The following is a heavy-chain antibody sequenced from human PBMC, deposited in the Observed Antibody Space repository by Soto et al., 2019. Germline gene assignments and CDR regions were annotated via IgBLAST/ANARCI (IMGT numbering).Heavy chain of an antibody. CDR2: IDPSDSYT. D-gene: IGHD4-4*01. Sequence: GESLKISCKGSGYSFTSYWISWVRQMPGKGLEWMGRIDPSDSYTNYSPSFQGHVTISADKSISTAYLQWSSLKASDTAMYYCARPPAFDYSKWRYYYSAMVVCGPRT. J-gene: IGHJ6*02. V-gene: IGHV5-10-1*01. CDR3: ARPPAFDYSKWRYYYSAMVV. CDR1: GYSFTSYW.